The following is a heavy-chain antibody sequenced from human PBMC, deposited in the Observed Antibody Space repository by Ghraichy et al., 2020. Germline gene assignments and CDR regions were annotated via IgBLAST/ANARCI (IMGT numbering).Heavy chain of an antibody. CDR3: ARDKSCSGCGMDV. J-gene: IGHJ6*02. Sequence: GGSLRLSCAASAFTFSGFWMSWVRQAPGKGLEWVANIQEYGRETHYVDSVKGRFTISRDNAKNSLYLQMNSLRPEDTAVYYCARDKSCSGCGMDVWGQGTKFTVTS. V-gene: IGHV3-7*01. CDR1: AFTFSGFW. CDR2: IQEYGRET. D-gene: IGHD3-22*01.